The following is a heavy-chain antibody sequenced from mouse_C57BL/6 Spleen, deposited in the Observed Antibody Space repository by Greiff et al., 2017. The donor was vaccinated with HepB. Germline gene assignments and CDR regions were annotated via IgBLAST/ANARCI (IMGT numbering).Heavy chain of an antibody. CDR2: IDPETGGT. V-gene: IGHV1-15*01. J-gene: IGHJ4*01. CDR3: TRRCPHYSGMDY. Sequence: VQLQQSVAELVRPGASVTLSCTASGYTFTDYEMHWVKQRPVHGLEWIGAIDPETGGTAYNQKFKGKATLTADKSSSTAYMELRSLTSEDSAVYYCTRRCPHYSGMDYWGQGTLVTVSS. CDR1: GYTFTDYE.